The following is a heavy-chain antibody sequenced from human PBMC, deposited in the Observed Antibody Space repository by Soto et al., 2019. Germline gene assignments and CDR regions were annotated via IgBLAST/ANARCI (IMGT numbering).Heavy chain of an antibody. D-gene: IGHD2-2*01. CDR1: GFTFSSYG. V-gene: IGHV3-30*18. Sequence: GGSLRLSCAASGFTFSSYGMHWVRQAPGKGLEWVAVISYDGSNKYYADSVKGRFTISRDNSKNTLYLQMNSLRAEDTAVYYCAKGSPSIVVVPAATGDYWGQGTLVTVSS. CDR2: ISYDGSNK. J-gene: IGHJ4*02. CDR3: AKGSPSIVVVPAATGDY.